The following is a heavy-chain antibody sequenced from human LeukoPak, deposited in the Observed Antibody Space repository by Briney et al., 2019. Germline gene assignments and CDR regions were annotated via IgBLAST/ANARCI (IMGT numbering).Heavy chain of an antibody. Sequence: PSVKLSCKASGYSFTNYDINWVRQATGQGLDWLGWLNPNSGNTGYAQKFQGRVTMTRDTSTSTAYMELSSLRSEDTAVYYCARVTYYHILTGTYSGGDFDHWGLGTLVTVSS. D-gene: IGHD3-9*01. CDR1: GYSFTNYD. V-gene: IGHV1-8*01. CDR2: LNPNSGNT. J-gene: IGHJ4*02. CDR3: ARVTYYHILTGTYSGGDFDH.